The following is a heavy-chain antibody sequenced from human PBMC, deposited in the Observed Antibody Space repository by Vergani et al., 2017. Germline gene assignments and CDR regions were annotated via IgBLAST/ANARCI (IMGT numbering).Heavy chain of an antibody. CDR1: GFTFNDYG. CDR3: TXGGHDCSGAGCNFS. Sequence: EEQLVESGGGVVQPGGSLRLSCAGSGFTFNDYGMHWVRQVPGKGLQWLALISWDGDTTFYADLVKGRFTISRDNRKNSLFLQMNSLRPEDTALYYCTXGGHDCSGAGCNFSWGQGTLVTVSS. V-gene: IGHV3-43D*03. CDR2: ISWDGDTT. J-gene: IGHJ5*02. D-gene: IGHD2-15*01.